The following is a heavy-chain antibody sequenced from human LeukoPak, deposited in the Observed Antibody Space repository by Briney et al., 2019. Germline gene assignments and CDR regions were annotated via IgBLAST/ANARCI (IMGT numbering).Heavy chain of an antibody. CDR3: TRDEITIFGVVIFY. V-gene: IGHV3-49*04. J-gene: IGHJ4*02. CDR2: IRSKAYGGTT. CDR1: GFTFGDYA. D-gene: IGHD3-3*01. Sequence: GGSRRLSCTASGFTFGDYAMSWVRQAPGKGLEWVGFIRSKAYGGTTEYAASVKGRFTISRDDSKSIAYLQMNSLKTEDTAVYYCTRDEITIFGVVIFYWGQGTLVTVSS.